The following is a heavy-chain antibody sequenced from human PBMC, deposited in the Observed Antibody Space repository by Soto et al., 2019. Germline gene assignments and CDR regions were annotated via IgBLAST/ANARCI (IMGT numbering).Heavy chain of an antibody. D-gene: IGHD3-22*01. Sequence: GGSLRLSCAASGFIFSDYYMSWIRQAPGKGLEWISYISSSDNTIYYADSVKGRFTISRDNAKNSLYLQMNSLRAEDTAVYYCARDRGYYDSSGYFDYWGQGTLVTVSS. CDR2: ISSSDNTI. J-gene: IGHJ4*02. V-gene: IGHV3-11*01. CDR3: ARDRGYYDSSGYFDY. CDR1: GFIFSDYY.